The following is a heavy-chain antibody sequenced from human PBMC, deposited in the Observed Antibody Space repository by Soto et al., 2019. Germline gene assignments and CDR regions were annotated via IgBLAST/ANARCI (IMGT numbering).Heavy chain of an antibody. Sequence: GGSLRLSCAASGFSISRSAMHWVRQAPGKGLEWVAVIAYDGSNRWYADSAKGRFTISRDNSKNTVYLQMSSLRGEDTTVYYCARDLQAGTDNVNWFAPWGQGTLVTVSS. V-gene: IGHV3-30*04. CDR1: GFSISRSA. CDR2: IAYDGSNR. J-gene: IGHJ5*02. CDR3: ARDLQAGTDNVNWFAP. D-gene: IGHD1-1*01.